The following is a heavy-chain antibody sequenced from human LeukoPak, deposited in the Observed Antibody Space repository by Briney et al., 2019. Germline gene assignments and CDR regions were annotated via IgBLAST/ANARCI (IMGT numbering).Heavy chain of an antibody. V-gene: IGHV1-69*04. Sequence: SVKVSCKASGGTFSSYAISWVRQAPGQGLEWMGRIIPILGIANYAQEFQGRVTITADKSTSTAYMELSSLRSEDTAVYYCARLSYLLDPLTPQSYYYYGMDVWGQGTTVTVSS. J-gene: IGHJ6*02. D-gene: IGHD3/OR15-3a*01. CDR1: GGTFSSYA. CDR2: IIPILGIA. CDR3: ARLSYLLDPLTPQSYYYYGMDV.